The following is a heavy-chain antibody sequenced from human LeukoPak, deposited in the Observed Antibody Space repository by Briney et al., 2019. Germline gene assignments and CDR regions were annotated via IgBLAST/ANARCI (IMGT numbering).Heavy chain of an antibody. D-gene: IGHD6-6*01. CDR1: GFTFSDDP. CDR2: ITSSSSYI. Sequence: PGGSLRLSCAASGFTFSDDPMNWVRQAPGKGLEWVSSITSSSSYIYYADSVKGRFTISRDNAKNSLYLQMNSLRAEDTAVYYCARSYSSSRGTFDYWGQGTLVTVSS. V-gene: IGHV3-21*01. CDR3: ARSYSSSRGTFDY. J-gene: IGHJ4*02.